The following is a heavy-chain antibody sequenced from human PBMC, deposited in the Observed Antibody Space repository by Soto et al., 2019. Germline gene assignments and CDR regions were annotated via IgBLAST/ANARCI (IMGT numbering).Heavy chain of an antibody. D-gene: IGHD1-26*01. CDR1: GFTFTNYA. CDR3: AREVGAPSGWLDP. V-gene: IGHV3-23*01. Sequence: EVQLSESGGDLRQPGGSLRLSCAASGFTFTNYAMTWVRQTPGKGLEWVSGISASGGLKYYADSVQGRFTVCRDNSKNILYLQMDNLRDEDTALYYCAREVGAPSGWLDPWGQGTQVTVSS. J-gene: IGHJ5*02. CDR2: ISASGGLK.